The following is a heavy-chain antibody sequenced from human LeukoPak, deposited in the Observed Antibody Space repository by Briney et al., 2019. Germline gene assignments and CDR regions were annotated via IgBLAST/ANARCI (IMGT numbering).Heavy chain of an antibody. J-gene: IGHJ4*01. CDR3: AYNRNFALDN. CDR1: GGSISSGGYY. Sequence: SQTLSLTCTVSGGSISSGGYYWSWIRQHPGKGLEWIGYIYYSGSTYYNPSLKSRVTISVDTSKNQFSLKLTSVTAADTAVYFCAYNRNFALDNWGQGTLVTVSS. CDR2: IYYSGST. D-gene: IGHD1-14*01. V-gene: IGHV4-31*03.